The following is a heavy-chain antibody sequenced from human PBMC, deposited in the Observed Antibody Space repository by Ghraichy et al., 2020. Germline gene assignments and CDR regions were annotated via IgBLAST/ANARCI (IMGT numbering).Heavy chain of an antibody. V-gene: IGHV3-23*01. CDR1: GFTFSSYA. Sequence: GESLNISCAASGFTFSSYAMSWVRQAPGKGLEWVSAISGSGGSTYYADSVKGRFTISRDNSKNTLYLQMNSLRAEDTAVYYCAKVFWQLVPSYYFDYWGQGTLVTVSS. J-gene: IGHJ4*02. CDR2: ISGSGGST. D-gene: IGHD6-13*01. CDR3: AKVFWQLVPSYYFDY.